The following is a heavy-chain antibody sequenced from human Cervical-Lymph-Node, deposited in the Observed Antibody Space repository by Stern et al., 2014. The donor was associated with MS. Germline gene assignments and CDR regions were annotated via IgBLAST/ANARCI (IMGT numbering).Heavy chain of an antibody. D-gene: IGHD3-9*01. CDR1: GYTFTSYG. J-gene: IGHJ4*02. CDR3: ARTSGYFDWLPNDY. Sequence: QVQLVQSGAEVKKPGASVKVSCKASGYTFTSYGMHWVRQAPGQRLEWMGWINAGNGNTKYSQKFQGRVTITRDTSASTAYMELSSLRSEDTAVYYCARTSGYFDWLPNDYWGQGTLVTVSS. CDR2: INAGNGNT. V-gene: IGHV1-3*01.